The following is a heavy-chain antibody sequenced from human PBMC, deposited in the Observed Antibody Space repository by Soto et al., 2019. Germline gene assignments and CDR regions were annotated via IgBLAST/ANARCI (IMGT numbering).Heavy chain of an antibody. CDR2: ISSSSSYI. V-gene: IGHV3-21*01. CDR3: ARAEEEQLWLNYYYYGMDV. D-gene: IGHD5-18*01. CDR1: GFTFSSYS. J-gene: IGHJ6*02. Sequence: EVQLVESGGGLVKPGGSLRLSCAASGFTFSSYSMNWVRQAPGKGLEWVSSISSSSSYIYYAHSVKGRFTISRDNAKNSLYLQMNSLRAEDTAVYYCARAEEEQLWLNYYYYGMDVWGQGTTVTVSS.